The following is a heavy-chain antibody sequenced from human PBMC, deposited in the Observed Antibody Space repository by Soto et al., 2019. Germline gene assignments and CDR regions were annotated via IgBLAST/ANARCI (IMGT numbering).Heavy chain of an antibody. CDR3: TRVSRGHWVDY. CDR2: INPDGSAK. D-gene: IGHD3-10*01. CDR1: HFSVSTSW. V-gene: IGHV3-7*03. Sequence: EVYLVESGGGLVQPGGSLRLSCAASHFSVSTSWMNWIRQAPGKGLEWVANINPDGSAKYYVDSLKGRFTISRDNAKNSLELQMNSLRAEDTAVYFCTRVSRGHWVDYWGQGALVTVSS. J-gene: IGHJ4*02.